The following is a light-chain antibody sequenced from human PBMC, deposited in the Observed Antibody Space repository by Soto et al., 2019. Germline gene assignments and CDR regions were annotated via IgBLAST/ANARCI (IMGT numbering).Light chain of an antibody. CDR3: AAWDDNLSGFYV. CDR2: GHN. J-gene: IGLJ1*01. Sequence: QSVLTQPPAVSGTPGQRVPIYCAGSSSNIGSNVVNWYQHLPGRDPKLLIYGHNQRPSGVPDRFSGSKSGTSASLAISGLQSEDEAEYYCAAWDDNLSGFYVFGTGTKVTVL. CDR1: SSNIGSNV. V-gene: IGLV1-44*01.